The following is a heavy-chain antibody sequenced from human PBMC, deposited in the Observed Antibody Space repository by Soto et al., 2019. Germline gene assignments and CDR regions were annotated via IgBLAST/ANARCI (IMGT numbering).Heavy chain of an antibody. CDR1: GFTFSSYG. V-gene: IGHV3-33*01. Sequence: GGSLRLSCAASGFTFSSYGMHWVRQAPGKGLEWVAVVWYDGSNKYYADSVKGRFTISRDNSKNTLYLQMNSLRAEDTAVYYCARGEGYCSSTSCYDYGMDVWGQGTTVTVSS. J-gene: IGHJ6*02. CDR2: VWYDGSNK. D-gene: IGHD2-2*01. CDR3: ARGEGYCSSTSCYDYGMDV.